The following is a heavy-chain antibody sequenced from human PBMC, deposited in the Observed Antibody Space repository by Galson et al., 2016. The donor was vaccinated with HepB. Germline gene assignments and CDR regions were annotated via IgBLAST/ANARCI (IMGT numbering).Heavy chain of an antibody. CDR1: DYTFTNYG. Sequence: SVKVSCKVSDYTFTNYGISWVRQAPGQGLEWMGWISTYNDNTNSAQKFQGRVTMTTDTSTSTAYMELRSLRSDDTAVYYCARDRDSTGYYGEVGDYWGQGTLVTGSS. D-gene: IGHD3-22*01. V-gene: IGHV1-18*01. J-gene: IGHJ4*02. CDR3: ARDRDSTGYYGEVGDY. CDR2: ISTYNDNT.